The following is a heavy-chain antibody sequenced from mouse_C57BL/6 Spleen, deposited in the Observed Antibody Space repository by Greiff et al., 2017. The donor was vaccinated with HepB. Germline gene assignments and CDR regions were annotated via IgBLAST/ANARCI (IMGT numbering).Heavy chain of an antibody. CDR3: ARNGFYYDYDVYFDY. D-gene: IGHD2-4*01. V-gene: IGHV2-2*01. CDR2: IWSGGST. J-gene: IGHJ2*01. CDR1: GFSLTSYG. Sequence: QVQLKQSGPGLVQPSQSLSITCTVSGFSLTSYGVHWVRQSPGKGLEWLGVIWSGGSTDYNAAFISRLSISKDNSKSQVFFKMNSMQADDTAIYYCARNGFYYDYDVYFDYWGQGTTLTVSS.